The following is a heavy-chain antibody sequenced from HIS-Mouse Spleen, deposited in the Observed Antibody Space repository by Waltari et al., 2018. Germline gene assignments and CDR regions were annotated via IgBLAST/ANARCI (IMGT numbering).Heavy chain of an antibody. CDR2: IYYSGSP. CDR1: GGSISSYY. J-gene: IGHJ6*02. D-gene: IGHD3-16*02. V-gene: IGHV4-59*01. Sequence: QVQLQESGPGLVKPSENLSLTCTVSGGSISSYYWSWIRQPPGKGLEWIGYIYYSGSPNYHPSLKSRDTISVDTSKNQFSLKLSSVTAAGTAVYYCAGNRYVWGSYRPPYYYGMDVWGQGTTVTVSS. CDR3: AGNRYVWGSYRPPYYYGMDV.